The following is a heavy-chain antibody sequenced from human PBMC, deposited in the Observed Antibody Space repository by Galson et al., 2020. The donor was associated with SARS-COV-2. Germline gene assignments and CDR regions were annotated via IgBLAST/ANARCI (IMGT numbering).Heavy chain of an antibody. Sequence: SETLSLTCTVSGDSISSDDFYWSWIRQTPGTGPEWIGDIHSSGNTYYNPSLMSRGTISVDTSKNQFSLRLSSVTAADTAVYFCARTSSTATREYYFDYWGRGTLVSVSS. CDR3: ARTSSTATREYYFDY. CDR1: GDSISSDDFY. J-gene: IGHJ4*02. D-gene: IGHD4-17*01. V-gene: IGHV4-30-4*01. CDR2: IHSSGNT.